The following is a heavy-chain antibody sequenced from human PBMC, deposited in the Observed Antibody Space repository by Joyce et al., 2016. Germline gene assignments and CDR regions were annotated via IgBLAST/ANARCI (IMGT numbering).Heavy chain of an antibody. CDR1: GYIFTSYW. D-gene: IGHD3-10*01. CDR2: IDPSDSYT. CDR3: ARLDYYGSGSYGPDY. Sequence: EVQLVQSGAEVKKPGESLRISCKGSGYIFTSYWISWVGQMPGKGLEGMGRIDPSDSYTKYSPSFQGHVTISGDKTISTAYLQWSSLKASDTAMYYCARLDYYGSGSYGPDYWGQGTLVTVSS. J-gene: IGHJ4*02. V-gene: IGHV5-10-1*03.